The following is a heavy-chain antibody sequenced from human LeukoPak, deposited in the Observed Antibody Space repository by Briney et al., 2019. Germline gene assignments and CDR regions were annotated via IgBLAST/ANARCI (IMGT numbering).Heavy chain of an antibody. J-gene: IGHJ4*02. Sequence: SETLSLTCTVSGGSISSGSYYWSWIRQPAGKGLEWIGRIYTSGSTNYNPSLKSRVTISVDTSKNQFSLKLSSVTAADTAVYYCARDSANGSNWYFDYWGQGTVVTVSS. V-gene: IGHV4-61*02. CDR3: ARDSANGSNWYFDY. CDR1: GGSISSGSYY. CDR2: IYTSGST. D-gene: IGHD5-24*01.